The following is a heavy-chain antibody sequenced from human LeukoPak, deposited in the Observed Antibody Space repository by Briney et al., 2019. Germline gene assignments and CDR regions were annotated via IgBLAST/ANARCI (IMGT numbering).Heavy chain of an antibody. Sequence: SETLSLTCAVYGGSFSGYYWSWIRQPPGKGLEWIGEINHSGSTNYNPSLKSRVTISVDTSKNQFSLKLSSVTAADTAVYYCAREFGEAARAGVLEGVWGKGTTVTVSS. J-gene: IGHJ6*04. CDR3: AREFGEAARAGVLEGV. CDR2: INHSGST. D-gene: IGHD6-6*01. CDR1: GGSFSGYY. V-gene: IGHV4-34*01.